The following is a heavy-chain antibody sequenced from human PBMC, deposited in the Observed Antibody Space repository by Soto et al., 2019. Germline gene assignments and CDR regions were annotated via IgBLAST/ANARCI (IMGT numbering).Heavy chain of an antibody. CDR3: AKKALLDYYYYYYVDV. V-gene: IGHV3-30*18. CDR1: GFTFSSYG. CDR2: ISYDGSNK. D-gene: IGHD1-1*01. Sequence: QVQLVESGGGVVQPGRSLRLSCAASGFTFSSYGMHWVRQAPGKGLEWVAVISYDGSNKYYADSVKGRFTISRDNSKNLLYLQMNSLRAEDTAVYYCAKKALLDYYYYYYVDVWGKGTTVTVSS. J-gene: IGHJ6*03.